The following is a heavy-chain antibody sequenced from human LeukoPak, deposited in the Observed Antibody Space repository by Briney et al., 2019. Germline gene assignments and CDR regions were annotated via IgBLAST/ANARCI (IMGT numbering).Heavy chain of an antibody. J-gene: IGHJ6*02. V-gene: IGHV3-48*03. D-gene: IGHD3/OR15-3a*01. CDR1: GFTFSSYE. CDR2: MSSSGGTV. Sequence: PGGSLRLSCAASGFTFSSYEMNWVRQAPGRGLEWVAFMSSSGGTVYYADSVRGRFTLSRDNAKSSLFLYLQMNSLRAEDTAVYYCARTEMSPYYYGMDVWGQGTTVTVSS. CDR3: ARTEMSPYYYGMDV.